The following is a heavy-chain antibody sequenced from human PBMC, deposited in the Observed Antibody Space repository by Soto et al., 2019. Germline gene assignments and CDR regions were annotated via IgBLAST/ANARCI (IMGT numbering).Heavy chain of an antibody. V-gene: IGHV4-31*03. CDR3: ARNGHYDVLTGYSYYFDY. D-gene: IGHD3-9*01. CDR2: IYYSGST. Sequence: SETLSLTCTVSGGSISSGGYYWSWIRQHPGTGLEWIGYIYYSGSTYYNPSLKSRVTISVDTSKNQFSLKLSSVTAADTAVYYCARNGHYDVLTGYSYYFDYWGQGTLVTVSS. CDR1: GGSISSGGYY. J-gene: IGHJ4*02.